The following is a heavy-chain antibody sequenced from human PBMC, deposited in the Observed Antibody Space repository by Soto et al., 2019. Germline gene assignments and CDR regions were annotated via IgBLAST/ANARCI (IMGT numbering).Heavy chain of an antibody. CDR1: GGSFSGYY. V-gene: IGHV4-34*01. Sequence: PSETLSLTCAVYGGSFSGYYWSWIRQPPGKGLEWIGEINHSGSTNYSPSLKSRVTVSVDTSKNQFSLKLSSVTAADTAVYYCARGGLMGRSSGWNMGSYYFDYWGQGTLVTVSS. D-gene: IGHD6-19*01. J-gene: IGHJ4*02. CDR3: ARGGLMGRSSGWNMGSYYFDY. CDR2: INHSGST.